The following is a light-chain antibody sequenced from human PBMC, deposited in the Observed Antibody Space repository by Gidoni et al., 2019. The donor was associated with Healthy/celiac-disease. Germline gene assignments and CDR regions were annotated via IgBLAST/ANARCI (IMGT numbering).Light chain of an antibody. CDR1: QDISNY. CDR3: QQYDNLPPLT. CDR2: DAS. V-gene: IGKV1-33*01. Sequence: DIQMTQSPSSLSASVGDRVTITCQASQDISNYLNWDQQKPGKAPKLLIYDASNLETGVPSRFSGSGSGTDFTFNISSLQPEDIATYYCQQYDNLPPLTFGGGTKVEIK. J-gene: IGKJ4*01.